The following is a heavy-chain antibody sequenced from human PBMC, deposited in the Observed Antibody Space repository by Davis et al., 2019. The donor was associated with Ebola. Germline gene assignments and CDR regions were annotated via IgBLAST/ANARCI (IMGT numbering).Heavy chain of an antibody. CDR2: INPNRGGT. V-gene: IGHV1-2*04. CDR1: GYTFTGYY. D-gene: IGHD3-10*01. CDR3: ASGLWFRELSD. J-gene: IGHJ4*02. Sequence: ASVQVPCKASGYTFTGYYMHWVRQAPGQGLEWMGGINPNRGGTNYAQKFQGWVTMTRHTSISTVYMELTKLRSDDTAVYYCASGLWFRELSDWGQGTLVTVSS.